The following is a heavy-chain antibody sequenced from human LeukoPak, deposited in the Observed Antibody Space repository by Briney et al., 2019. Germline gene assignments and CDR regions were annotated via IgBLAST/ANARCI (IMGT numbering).Heavy chain of an antibody. CDR2: ISGSGGST. V-gene: IGHV3-23*01. J-gene: IGHJ4*02. Sequence: GGSLTLSCAASGFTFSNYAMSWVRQAPGKGLEWVSVISGSGGSTNFADSVKGRFTSSRDNSKNTLYLQMHSLRVEDTAVYYCAQGRLGYSYGPFDHWGQGTLVTVSS. CDR3: AQGRLGYSYGPFDH. CDR1: GFTFSNYA. D-gene: IGHD5-18*01.